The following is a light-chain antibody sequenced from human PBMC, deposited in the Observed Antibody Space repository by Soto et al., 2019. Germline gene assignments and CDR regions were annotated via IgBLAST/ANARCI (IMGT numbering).Light chain of an antibody. V-gene: IGLV2-14*01. Sequence: QSVLTHPASVSGSPGQSITISCTGTSSDLGVYNYVSWYQHHPGKAPKLMIYAASYRPPGVSIRFSGSKSGNTASLTISGLQAEDEAEYYCSSYTTTNIVVFGGGTK. CDR2: AAS. J-gene: IGLJ2*01. CDR1: SSDLGVYNY. CDR3: SSYTTTNIVV.